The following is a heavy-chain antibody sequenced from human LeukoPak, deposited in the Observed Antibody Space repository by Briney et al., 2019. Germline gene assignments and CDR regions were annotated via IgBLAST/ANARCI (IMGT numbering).Heavy chain of an antibody. D-gene: IGHD6-19*01. V-gene: IGHV1-18*01. CDR1: GYTFTSYG. CDR2: ISTYNGNT. J-gene: IGHJ4*02. CDR3: ARDTYNSGWCSDY. Sequence: ASVKVSCKTSGYTFTSYGISWVRQAPGRGLEWMGWISTYNGNTNYAQNLQGRVIMTTDTSTSTAYMELRSLRSDDTAVYYCARDTYNSGWCSDYWGQGTLVTVSS.